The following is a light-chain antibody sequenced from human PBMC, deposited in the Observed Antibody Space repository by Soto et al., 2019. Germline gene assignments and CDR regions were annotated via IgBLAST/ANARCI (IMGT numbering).Light chain of an antibody. CDR1: SSDVNDYKF. CDR2: DVS. V-gene: IGLV2-11*01. CDR3: HSYDSSLTAVV. J-gene: IGLJ2*01. Sequence: QSALTQPRSVSGSPGQSVTISCTGTSSDVNDYKFVSWYQQHPGKAPKLVIFDVSERPSGVPDRFSASKSGNTASLSISGLQAEDEADYYCHSYDSSLTAVVFGGGTKLTVL.